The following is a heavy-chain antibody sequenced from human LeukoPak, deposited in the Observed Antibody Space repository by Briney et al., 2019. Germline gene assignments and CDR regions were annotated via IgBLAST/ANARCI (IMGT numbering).Heavy chain of an antibody. CDR3: ARGNPYDSSGYYCAFDI. CDR2: IYYSGST. CDR1: GGSISSSSYY. V-gene: IGHV4-39*07. D-gene: IGHD3-22*01. Sequence: SETLSLTCTVSGGSISSSSYYWGWIRQPPGKGLEWIGSIYYSGSTYYNPSLKSRVTISVDTSKNQFSLKLSSVTAADTAVYHCARGNPYDSSGYYCAFDIWGQGTMVTVSS. J-gene: IGHJ3*02.